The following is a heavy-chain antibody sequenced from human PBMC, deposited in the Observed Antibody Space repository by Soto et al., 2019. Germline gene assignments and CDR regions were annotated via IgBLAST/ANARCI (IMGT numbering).Heavy chain of an antibody. V-gene: IGHV4-59*12. CDR2: IYDNGIT. D-gene: IGHD3-22*01. Sequence: QVVLQESGPGLVKPSETLSLTCSVSGRSITSYYWSWVRQPPGKGLEWIGYIYDNGITSQNPSLKSRVTMSADTSQNQFSLKLTSVTGADTAVYYCARTYDSNGYANEFESWGQGLLVTVTS. CDR1: GRSITSYY. CDR3: ARTYDSNGYANEFES. J-gene: IGHJ4*02.